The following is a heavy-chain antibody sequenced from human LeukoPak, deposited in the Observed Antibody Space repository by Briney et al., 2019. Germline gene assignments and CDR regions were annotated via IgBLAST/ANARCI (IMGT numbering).Heavy chain of an antibody. J-gene: IGHJ4*02. V-gene: IGHV3-33*01. Sequence: GGSLRLSCAASGFTFSSYGMHWVRQAPGKGLEWVAVIWYDGSNKYYADSVKGRFTISRDNSKNTLYLQMNSLRAEDTAVYYCARASLYYDFWSGKYYFDYWGQGTLSPSPQ. CDR3: ARASLYYDFWSGKYYFDY. CDR2: IWYDGSNK. D-gene: IGHD3-3*01. CDR1: GFTFSSYG.